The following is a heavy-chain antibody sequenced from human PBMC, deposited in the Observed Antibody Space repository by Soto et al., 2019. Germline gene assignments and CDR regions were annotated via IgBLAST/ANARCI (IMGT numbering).Heavy chain of an antibody. CDR2: IIPIFGTA. CDR3: ARDSARVRGVIITRGMDY. V-gene: IGHV1-69*13. D-gene: IGHD3-10*01. Sequence: GASVKVSCKASGGTFSSYAISWVRQAPGQGLEWMGGIIPIFGTANYAQKFQGRVTITADESTSTAYMELSSLRSEDTAVYYCARDSARVRGVIITRGMDYWGQGTLVTVSS. J-gene: IGHJ4*02. CDR1: GGTFSSYA.